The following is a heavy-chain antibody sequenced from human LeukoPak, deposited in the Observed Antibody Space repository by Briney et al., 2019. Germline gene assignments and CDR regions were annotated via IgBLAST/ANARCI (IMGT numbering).Heavy chain of an antibody. CDR1: GYSFTDYY. CDR3: ARGIYGGNSPLVDY. Sequence: ASVKVSCKASGYSFTDYYMHWVRQAPGQGLEWMGWINPNSGGTNYAQKFQGRVTMTRDTSISTAYMELSRLRSDDTAVYYCARGIYGGNSPLVDYWGQGTLVTVSS. J-gene: IGHJ4*02. CDR2: INPNSGGT. V-gene: IGHV1-2*02. D-gene: IGHD4-23*01.